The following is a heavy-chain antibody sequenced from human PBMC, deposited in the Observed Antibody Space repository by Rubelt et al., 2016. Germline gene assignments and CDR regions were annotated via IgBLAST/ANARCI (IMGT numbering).Heavy chain of an antibody. V-gene: IGHV1-18*01. CDR2: ISAHNGNI. J-gene: IGHJ6*02. D-gene: IGHD3-3*01. CDR3: ARILRSGYYGMDV. Sequence: QVQLVQSGAEVKKPGASVKVSCRSSGYTFTSYGFSWVRQAPGQGLEWMGWISAHNGNIREERNVEGRETMPTTKITTTADMGLWSLRSDDTAVDYCARILRSGYYGMDVWGQGTTVTVSS. CDR1: GYTFTSYG.